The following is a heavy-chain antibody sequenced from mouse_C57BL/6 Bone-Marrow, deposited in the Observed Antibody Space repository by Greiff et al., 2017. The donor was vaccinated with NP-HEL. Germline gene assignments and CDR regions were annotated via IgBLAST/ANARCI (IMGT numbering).Heavy chain of an antibody. V-gene: IGHV1-64*01. CDR3: ARNGWYLDV. J-gene: IGHJ1*03. CDR1: GYTFTSYS. Sequence: QVQLQQPGAELVKPGASVRLSCKASGYTFTSYSMHWVRQRPGQGLEWIGMIHPNSGSTNYNEKFKSKATLPVDKSSSTAYMQIRSLTSEDSAVYYCARNGWYLDVWGTGNTVTV. CDR2: IHPNSGST.